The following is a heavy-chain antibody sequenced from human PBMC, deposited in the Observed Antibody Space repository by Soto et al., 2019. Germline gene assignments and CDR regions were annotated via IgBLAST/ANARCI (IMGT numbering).Heavy chain of an antibody. Sequence: SVKFSCKASGYTFSTSTISWVRQAPGQGLEWLGWIKAYSGNTNYAPKLQGRVTMTTDTSTSTAYLELRSLTNDDTAMYYCAIANYGDDDYWGQ. CDR1: GYTFSTST. V-gene: IGHV1-18*04. CDR3: AIANYGDDDY. CDR2: IKAYSGNT. D-gene: IGHD4-17*01. J-gene: IGHJ4*02.